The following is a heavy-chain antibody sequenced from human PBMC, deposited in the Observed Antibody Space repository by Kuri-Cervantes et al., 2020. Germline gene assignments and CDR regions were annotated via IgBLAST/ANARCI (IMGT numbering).Heavy chain of an antibody. J-gene: IGHJ4*02. CDR1: GFTFSSYG. CDR3: ARARVMYYYDSSGRIDY. D-gene: IGHD3-22*01. Sequence: GESLKISCAASGFTFSSYGMHWVRQAPGKGLEWVAVISYDGSNKYYADSVKGRFTISRDNSKNTLYLQMNSLRAEDTAVYYCARARVMYYYDSSGRIDYWGQGTLVTVSS. CDR2: ISYDGSNK. V-gene: IGHV3-30*03.